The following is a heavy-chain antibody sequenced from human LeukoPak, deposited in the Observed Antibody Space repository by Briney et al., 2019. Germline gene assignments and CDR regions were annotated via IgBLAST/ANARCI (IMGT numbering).Heavy chain of an antibody. CDR2: ISGSGGST. CDR1: GFTFSSYA. D-gene: IGHD5-18*01. J-gene: IGHJ4*02. CDR3: ATSNVDTAMATLDY. V-gene: IGHV3-23*01. Sequence: GGSLRLSCAASGFTFSSYAMSWVRQAPGKGLEWVSAISGSGGSTYYADSVKGRFTISRDNSKNTLYLQMNSLRAEDTAVYYCATSNVDTAMATLDYWGQGTLVTVSS.